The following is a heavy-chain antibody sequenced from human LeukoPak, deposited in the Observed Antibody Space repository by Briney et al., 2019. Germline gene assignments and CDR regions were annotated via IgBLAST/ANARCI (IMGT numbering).Heavy chain of an antibody. J-gene: IGHJ4*02. V-gene: IGHV1-69*05. Sequence: ASEKVSCKASGGTFSSYAISWVRQAPGQGLEWMARIIPIFGTANYAQKFQGRVTITTDESTSTAYMELSSLRSEDTAVYYCARGAYHYYDSSGYYYYYWGQGTLVTVSS. D-gene: IGHD3-22*01. CDR2: IIPIFGTA. CDR3: ARGAYHYYDSSGYYYYY. CDR1: GGTFSSYA.